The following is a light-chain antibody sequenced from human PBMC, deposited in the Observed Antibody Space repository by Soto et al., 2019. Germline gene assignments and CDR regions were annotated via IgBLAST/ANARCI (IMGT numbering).Light chain of an antibody. J-gene: IGLJ3*02. V-gene: IGLV2-11*01. CDR2: DVS. Sequence: QSVLTQPRSVSGSPGQSVTISCTGTSSDVGGYNYVSWYQQHPGKAPILMIYDVSKRPSGVPDRFSGSKSGNTASLTISGLQAEDEADYYCCSYAGSYTWVFGGGTKVTVL. CDR1: SSDVGGYNY. CDR3: CSYAGSYTWV.